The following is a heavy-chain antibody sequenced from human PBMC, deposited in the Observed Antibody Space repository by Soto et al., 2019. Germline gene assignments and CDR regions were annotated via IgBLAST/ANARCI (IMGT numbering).Heavy chain of an antibody. CDR3: TRGFVAY. Sequence: GGSLRLSCTTSGFTFDDYIMSWFRQAPGKGLEWVGFIRSRTSGGTTECAASVKGRFTISRDDSKSITYLQMNSLKTEDTAVYYCTRGFVAYWGQGTLVTVSS. V-gene: IGHV3-49*03. CDR1: GFTFDDYI. CDR2: IRSRTSGGTT. D-gene: IGHD6-6*01. J-gene: IGHJ4*02.